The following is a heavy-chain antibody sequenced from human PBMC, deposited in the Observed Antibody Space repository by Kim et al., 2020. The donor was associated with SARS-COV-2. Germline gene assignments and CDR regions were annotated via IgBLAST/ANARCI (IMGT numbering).Heavy chain of an antibody. V-gene: IGHV4-39*01. CDR2: IYYSGST. D-gene: IGHD3-10*01. J-gene: IGHJ5*02. CDR3: ARLSRCYGSGSYRFDP. CDR1: GGSISSSSYY. Sequence: SETLSLTCTVSGGSISSSSYYWGWIRQPPGKGLEWIGSIYYSGSTYYNPSLKSRVTISVDTSKNQFSLKLSSVTAADTAVYYCARLSRCYGSGSYRFDPWGQGTLVTVSS.